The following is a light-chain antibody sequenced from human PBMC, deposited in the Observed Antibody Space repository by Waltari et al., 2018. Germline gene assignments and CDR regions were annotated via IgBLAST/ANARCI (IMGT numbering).Light chain of an antibody. J-gene: IGLJ3*02. CDR1: SSDIGYYDY. CDR3: SSFTSTNTLL. Sequence: QSALTQPASVSGSPGQSITISCTGTSSDIGYYDYVSWYQQHPGKAPKLIIYDVSERPSGVSNRFSGSKSGNTASLTISGLQAGDEADYYCSSFTSTNTLLFGGGTKLTVL. V-gene: IGLV2-14*03. CDR2: DVS.